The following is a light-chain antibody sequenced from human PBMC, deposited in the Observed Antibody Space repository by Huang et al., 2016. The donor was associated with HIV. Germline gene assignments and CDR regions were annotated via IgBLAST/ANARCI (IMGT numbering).Light chain of an antibody. CDR2: DAS. V-gene: IGKV3-11*01. J-gene: IGKJ4*01. CDR1: QSVTSY. CDR3: RQRSNWPLT. Sequence: EIALTQSPATLSLSPGERATLSCRASQSVTSYLAWYQQKPGKAPRLLIYDASHRAAGIPARFSGSGSGTDFTLSISSLEPEDFAVYYCRQRSNWPLTFGGGTKVEIK.